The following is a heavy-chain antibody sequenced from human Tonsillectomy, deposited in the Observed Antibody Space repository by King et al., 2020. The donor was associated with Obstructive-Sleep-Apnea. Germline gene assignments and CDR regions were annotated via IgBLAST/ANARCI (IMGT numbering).Heavy chain of an antibody. CDR1: GFTFSTSS. CDR2: ISSDGTYK. D-gene: IGHD6-19*01. Sequence: VQLVESGGGVVQPGTSLRLSCAASGFTFSTSSIHWVRQAPGKGLEWVAVISSDGTYKYYADSVKGRFTISRDNSINTLYLQMSSLRSDDTATYYRARDNRQWLVDYWGQGTLVTVSA. CDR3: ARDNRQWLVDY. V-gene: IGHV3-30*04. J-gene: IGHJ4*02.